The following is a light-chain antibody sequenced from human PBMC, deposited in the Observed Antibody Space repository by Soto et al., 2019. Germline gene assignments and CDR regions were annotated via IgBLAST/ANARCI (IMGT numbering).Light chain of an antibody. V-gene: IGKV1-9*01. CDR3: QQLKSYPLT. CDR2: AAS. Sequence: DIQLTQSPSFLSASVGDRVTITCRASQGITPYLAWYQQKPGKAPKLLIYAASTLQSGVPSRVSGSGSGTEFTLAISSLQPEDFAIYYGQQLKSYPLTFGGGTKVEIK. J-gene: IGKJ4*01. CDR1: QGITPY.